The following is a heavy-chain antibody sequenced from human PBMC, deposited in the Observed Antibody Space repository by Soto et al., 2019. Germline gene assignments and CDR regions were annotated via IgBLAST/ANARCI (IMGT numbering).Heavy chain of an antibody. Sequence: SQTLSLTCAISGDSVSSNRAAWNWIRQSPSRGLEWLGRTYYRSKWYNDYAGSVKSRITIKPDTSKNQFSLQLTSVTPEDTAVYYGARDPMGSSSYYYYGMDVWGQGTTVTVSS. V-gene: IGHV6-1*01. CDR2: TYYRSKWYN. D-gene: IGHD6-6*01. J-gene: IGHJ6*02. CDR1: GDSVSSNRAA. CDR3: ARDPMGSSSYYYYGMDV.